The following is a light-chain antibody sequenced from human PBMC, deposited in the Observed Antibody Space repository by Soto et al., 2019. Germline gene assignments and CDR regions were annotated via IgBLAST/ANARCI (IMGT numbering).Light chain of an antibody. CDR3: ATWDDSLNGHVV. CDR2: NND. V-gene: IGLV1-44*01. CDR1: SSNIGSNT. Sequence: QAVVTQPPSASGTPGQRVTISCSGSSSNIGSNTVNWNQQLPGTAPKLLMYNNDQRPSGVPDRFSGSKSGTSASLAIIGLQSEDEANYYCATWDDSLNGHVVFGGGTKLTVL. J-gene: IGLJ2*01.